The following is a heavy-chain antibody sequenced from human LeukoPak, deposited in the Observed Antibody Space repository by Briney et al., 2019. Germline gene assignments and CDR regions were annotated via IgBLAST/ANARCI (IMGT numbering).Heavy chain of an antibody. CDR3: AAASGYSYGFWVADYYYMDV. CDR1: GYTFTGYY. D-gene: IGHD5-18*01. V-gene: IGHV1-2*02. Sequence: GASVKVSCKASGYTFTGYYMHWVRQAPGQGLEWVGWINPNSGGTNYAQKFQGRVTMTRDTSISTAYMELSRLRSDDTAVYYCAAASGYSYGFWVADYYYMDVWGKGTTVTVSS. J-gene: IGHJ6*03. CDR2: INPNSGGT.